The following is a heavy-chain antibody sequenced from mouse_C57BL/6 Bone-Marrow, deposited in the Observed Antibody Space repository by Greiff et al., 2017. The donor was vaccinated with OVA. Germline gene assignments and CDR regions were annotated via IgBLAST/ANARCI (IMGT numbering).Heavy chain of an antibody. V-gene: IGHV1-64*01. J-gene: IGHJ2*01. CDR2: IHPNRGST. Sequence: QVQLQQPGAELVKPGASVKLSCKASGYTFTSYWMHWVKQRPGQGLEWIGMIHPNRGSTNYNEKFKSKATLTVDKSSSTAYMQLSSLTSEDSAVYYCARISTMVTTGYFDYWGQGTTLTVSS. D-gene: IGHD2-2*01. CDR1: GYTFTSYW. CDR3: ARISTMVTTGYFDY.